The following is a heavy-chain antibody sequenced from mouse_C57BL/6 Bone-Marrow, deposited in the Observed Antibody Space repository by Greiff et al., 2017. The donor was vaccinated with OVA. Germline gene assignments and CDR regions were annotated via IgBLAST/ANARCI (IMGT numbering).Heavy chain of an antibody. CDR3: ARWGGDYFDY. V-gene: IGHV1-15*01. J-gene: IGHJ2*01. D-gene: IGHD1-1*02. CDR1: GYTFTDYE. CDR2: IDPETGGT. Sequence: VQLQQSGAELVRPGASVTLSCKASGYTFTDYEMHWVKQTPVHGLEWIGAIDPETGGTAYNQKFKGKAILTADKSSSTAYMELSSLTSEDSAVYYCARWGGDYFDYWGQGTTLTVSS.